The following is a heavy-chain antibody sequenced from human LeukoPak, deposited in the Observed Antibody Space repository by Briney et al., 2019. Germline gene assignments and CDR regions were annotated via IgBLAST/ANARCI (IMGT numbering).Heavy chain of an antibody. CDR1: NVSISSGSHY. J-gene: IGHJ4*02. CDR2: IYAGGRS. CDR3: ASDHSGWLGLGY. D-gene: IGHD6-19*01. Sequence: SQTLSLTCTVSNVSISSGSHYWNWIRQPAGKGLEWIGRIYAGGRSNYNPSLRSRVTISVDTSKNQFSLRLSSVTATDTGVYYCASDHSGWLGLGYWGQGTLVSVSS. V-gene: IGHV4-61*02.